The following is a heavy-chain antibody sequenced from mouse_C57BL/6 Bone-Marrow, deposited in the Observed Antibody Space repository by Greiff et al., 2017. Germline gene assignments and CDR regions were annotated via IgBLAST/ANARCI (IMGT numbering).Heavy chain of an antibody. CDR2: IDPENGDT. Sequence: VQLKQSGAELVRPGASVKLSCTASGFNIKDDYMHWVKQRPEQGLEWIGRIDPENGDTEYASKFQGKATITADTSSNTAYLQLSSLTSEDTAVYYCTVVVFDYWGQGTTLSVSS. V-gene: IGHV14-4*01. D-gene: IGHD1-1*01. J-gene: IGHJ2*01. CDR3: TVVVFDY. CDR1: GFNIKDDY.